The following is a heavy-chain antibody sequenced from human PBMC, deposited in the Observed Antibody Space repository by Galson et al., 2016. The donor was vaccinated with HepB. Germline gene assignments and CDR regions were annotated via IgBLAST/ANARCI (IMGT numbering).Heavy chain of an antibody. V-gene: IGHV3-30*04. J-gene: IGHJ4*02. CDR3: ATIGYDSTWSATGVPKFDF. Sequence: SLRLSCAASGFTFSSYAMHWVRQAPGKGLDWVASISYDESKKYYADSVKGRFTISRDNSKNTLYLQMNSLRAEDTAVYYCATIGYDSTWSATGVPKFDFWGQGTLVTVSS. CDR2: ISYDESKK. CDR1: GFTFSSYA. D-gene: IGHD6-13*01.